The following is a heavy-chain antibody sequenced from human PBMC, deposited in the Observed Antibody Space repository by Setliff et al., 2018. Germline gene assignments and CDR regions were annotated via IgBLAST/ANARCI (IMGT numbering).Heavy chain of an antibody. J-gene: IGHJ4*02. V-gene: IGHV3-23*01. Sequence: PGGSLRLSCVASGFTFRDYSMAWVRQVSGKGLEWAAAVIQGGSGLYADSVRGRSTISRDNSKNSIFLQMNNLRVEDTATYYCAKDRVNDGFWDFDSWGQGIVVTV. CDR2: VIQGGSG. D-gene: IGHD1-26*01. CDR1: GFTFRDYS. CDR3: AKDRVNDGFWDFDS.